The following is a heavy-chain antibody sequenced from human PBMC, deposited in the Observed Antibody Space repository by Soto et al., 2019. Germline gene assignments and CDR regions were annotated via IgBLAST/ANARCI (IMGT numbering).Heavy chain of an antibody. CDR2: ISGYNGDT. V-gene: IGHV1-18*01. J-gene: IGHJ6*02. CDR1: GYTFSRYG. Sequence: QGQLVQSGPEVKKPGASVKVSCKASGYTFSRYGISWVRPASGQGLEWMGWISGYNGDTIYAQKVQGRVTMTIDTSTYTAYMELRSLTSDDTAIYFCAKNGQPPYYYYGMDVWGQGTTVTVSS. CDR3: AKNGQPPYYYYGMDV. D-gene: IGHD2-8*01.